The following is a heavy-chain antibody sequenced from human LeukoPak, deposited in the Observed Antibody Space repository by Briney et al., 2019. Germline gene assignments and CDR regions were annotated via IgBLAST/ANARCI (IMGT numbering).Heavy chain of an antibody. CDR3: ASRIATAGSVDY. V-gene: IGHV3-53*01. CDR1: GFTFSSYS. J-gene: IGHJ4*02. Sequence: GGSLRLSCAASGFTFSSYSMNWVRQAPGKGPEWVSVIYSSGSTYYADSVKGRFTISRDNSKNTLHLQMNTLRAEDTAVYYCASRIATAGSVDYWGQGTLVTVSS. CDR2: IYSSGST. D-gene: IGHD6-13*01.